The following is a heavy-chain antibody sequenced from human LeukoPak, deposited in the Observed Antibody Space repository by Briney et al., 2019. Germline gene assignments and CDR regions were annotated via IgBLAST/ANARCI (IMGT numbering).Heavy chain of an antibody. Sequence: GGSLRLSCAASGFTFSSYAMHWVRQAPGKGLEWVAVISYDGSNKYYADSVKGRFTISRGNSKNTLYLQMNSLRAEDTAVYYCARGGGATQYSRGWSPGNIWGQGTMVTVSS. CDR3: ARGGGATQYSRGWSPGNI. CDR2: ISYDGSNK. D-gene: IGHD6-19*01. CDR1: GFTFSSYA. V-gene: IGHV3-30-3*01. J-gene: IGHJ3*02.